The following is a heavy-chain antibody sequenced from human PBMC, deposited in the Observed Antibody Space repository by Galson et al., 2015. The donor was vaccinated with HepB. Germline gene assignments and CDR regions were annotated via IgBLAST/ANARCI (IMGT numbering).Heavy chain of an antibody. CDR1: GYSFTSYW. CDR3: ARAEWLLSRPYYYYYMDV. J-gene: IGHJ6*03. Sequence: QSGAEVKKPGESLRISCKGSGYSFTSYWISWVRQVPGKGLEWMGRIDPSDSYTNYSPSFQGHVTISADKSISTAYLQWSSLKASDTAMYYCARAEWLLSRPYYYYYMDVWGKGTTVTVSS. V-gene: IGHV5-10-1*01. D-gene: IGHD3-3*01. CDR2: IDPSDSYT.